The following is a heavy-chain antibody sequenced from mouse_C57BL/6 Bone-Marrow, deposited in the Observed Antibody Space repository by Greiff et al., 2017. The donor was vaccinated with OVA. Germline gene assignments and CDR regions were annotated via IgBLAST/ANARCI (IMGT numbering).Heavy chain of an antibody. CDR2: ISDGGSYT. CDR1: GFTFSSYA. D-gene: IGHD2-4*01. J-gene: IGHJ3*01. CDR3: ARDRRLRRGRFAY. V-gene: IGHV5-4*01. Sequence: DVKLVESGGGLVKPGGSLKLSCAASGFTFSSYAMSWVRQTPEKRLEWVATISDGGSYTYYPDNVQGRFTISRDNAKNNLYLQMSHLKSEDTAMYYCARDRRLRRGRFAYWGQGTLVTVSA.